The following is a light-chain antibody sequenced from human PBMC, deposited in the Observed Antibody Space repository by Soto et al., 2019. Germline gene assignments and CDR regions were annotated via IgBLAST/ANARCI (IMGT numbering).Light chain of an antibody. CDR1: QTLGGNK. J-gene: IGKJ2*01. Sequence: DIVLTQSPGTLSLSPGERATLSCRASQTLGGNKLAWYHQKPGQAPRLLISGASIRATGIPDRLTGSGSGGDFTRTIRRLELEDFEVYYCQQYGSSVKYTFGRG. CDR2: GAS. V-gene: IGKV3-20*01. CDR3: QQYGSSVKYT.